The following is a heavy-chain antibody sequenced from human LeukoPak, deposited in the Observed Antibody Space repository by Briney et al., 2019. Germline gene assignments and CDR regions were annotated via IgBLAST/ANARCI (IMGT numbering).Heavy chain of an antibody. V-gene: IGHV3-20*04. J-gene: IGHJ4*02. D-gene: IGHD3-22*01. CDR3: ARVEYYYDSSGYFDY. Sequence: GGSLRLSCAASGFTFDDYGMSWVRQAPGKGLEWVSGINWNGGSKVYADSVKGRFTISRDNAKNSLYLQMNSLRAEDTALYYCARVEYYYDSSGYFDYWGQGTLVTVSS. CDR2: INWNGGSK. CDR1: GFTFDDYG.